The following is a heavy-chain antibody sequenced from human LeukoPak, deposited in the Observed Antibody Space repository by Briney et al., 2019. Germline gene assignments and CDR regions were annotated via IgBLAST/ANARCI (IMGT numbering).Heavy chain of an antibody. V-gene: IGHV1-69*13. Sequence: GASVKVSCKASGGTFSSYAISWVRQAPGQGLEWMGGIIPIFGTANYAQKFQGRVTITADESTSTAYMELSSLRSEDTAVYYCARAGYCSSTSCYEDYWGQGTLVTVSS. D-gene: IGHD2-2*01. CDR2: IIPIFGTA. CDR3: ARAGYCSSTSCYEDY. CDR1: GGTFSSYA. J-gene: IGHJ4*02.